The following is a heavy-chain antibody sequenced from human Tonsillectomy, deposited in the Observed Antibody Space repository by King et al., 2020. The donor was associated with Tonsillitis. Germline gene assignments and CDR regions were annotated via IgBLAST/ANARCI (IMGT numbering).Heavy chain of an antibody. CDR3: ARVEDCMVRGEVDP. V-gene: IGHV1-2*02. Sequence: VQLVESGAGVKKPGASVKVSCKASGYTFTGYYMHWVRQAPGQGLEWMGWINPNSGGTNYAQKFQGRVTMTRDKSISTAYMELSRLRSVDTAVSYCARVEDCMVRGEVDPWGQGTLVTVSS. CDR2: INPNSGGT. D-gene: IGHD3-10*01. CDR1: GYTFTGYY. J-gene: IGHJ5*02.